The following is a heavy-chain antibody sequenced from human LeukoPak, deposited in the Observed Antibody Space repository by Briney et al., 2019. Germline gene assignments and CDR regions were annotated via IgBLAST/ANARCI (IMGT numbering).Heavy chain of an antibody. CDR1: GFTFSSHT. CDR2: ITTGGPNT. CDR3: AKDGGLWVSAHWGDS. V-gene: IGHV3-23*01. Sequence: PGGSLRLSCTASGFTFSSHTMSWVRQAPGKGLKWVSTITTGGPNTYYADSVKGRFTVSRDDSKNTLDLQMNSLRAEDTAVYYCAKDGGLWVSAHWGDSWGRGTLVTVSS. J-gene: IGHJ4*02. D-gene: IGHD7-27*01.